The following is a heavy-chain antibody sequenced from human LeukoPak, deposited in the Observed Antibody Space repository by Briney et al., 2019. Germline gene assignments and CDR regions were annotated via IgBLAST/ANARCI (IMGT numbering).Heavy chain of an antibody. CDR3: ARLRGSGSYYPRGGNYYFDY. Sequence: SETLSLTCVVSGGSIRSGGYSWSWIRQPPGKGLEWIGEINHSGSTNYNPSLKSRVTISVDTSKNQFSLKLSSVTAADTAVYYCARLRGSGSYYPRGGNYYFDYWGQGTLVTVSS. D-gene: IGHD3-10*01. CDR2: INHSGST. J-gene: IGHJ4*02. V-gene: IGHV4-34*01. CDR1: GGSIRSGGYS.